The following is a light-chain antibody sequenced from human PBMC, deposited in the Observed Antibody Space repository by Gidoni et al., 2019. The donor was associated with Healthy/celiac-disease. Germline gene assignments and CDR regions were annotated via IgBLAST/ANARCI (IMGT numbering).Light chain of an antibody. CDR2: AAS. CDR1: QSISSY. V-gene: IGKV1-39*01. Sequence: IQMTQSPSTLSASVGDRDTITFRASQSISSYLNWYQQKPGTAPKLLIYAASSLQSGVPSRFSGSGSGTDFTLTISSLQPEYFATYYCQHSYSTLWTFGQGTKVEIK. CDR3: QHSYSTLWT. J-gene: IGKJ1*01.